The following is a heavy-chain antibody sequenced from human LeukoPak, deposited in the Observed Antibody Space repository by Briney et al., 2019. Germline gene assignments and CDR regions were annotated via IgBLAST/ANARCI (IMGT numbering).Heavy chain of an antibody. CDR1: GFTFGDYA. J-gene: IGHJ4*02. Sequence: GGSLRLSCTASGFTFGDYAMSWVRQAPGKGLEWVGFIRSKAYGGTTEYAASVKGGFTISRDDSKSIAYLQMNSLKTEDTAVYYCTRYSTWMWAPMEDYWGQGTLVTVSS. D-gene: IGHD1-26*01. V-gene: IGHV3-49*04. CDR2: IRSKAYGGTT. CDR3: TRYSTWMWAPMEDY.